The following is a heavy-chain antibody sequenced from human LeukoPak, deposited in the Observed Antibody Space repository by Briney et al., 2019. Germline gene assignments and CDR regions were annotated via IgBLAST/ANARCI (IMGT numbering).Heavy chain of an antibody. V-gene: IGHV4-59*01. CDR1: GGSISSYY. D-gene: IGHD2-15*01. Sequence: SETLSLTCTVSGGSISSYYWSWIRQPPGKGLEWIGYIYYSGSTNYNPSLKSRVTISVDTSKNQFSLKLSSVTAADTAVYYCARDIVVVVAARADNWFDPWGQGTLVTVSS. CDR3: ARDIVVVVAARADNWFDP. J-gene: IGHJ5*02. CDR2: IYYSGST.